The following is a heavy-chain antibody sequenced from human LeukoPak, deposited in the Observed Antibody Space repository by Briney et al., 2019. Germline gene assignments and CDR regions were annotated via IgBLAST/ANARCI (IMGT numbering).Heavy chain of an antibody. D-gene: IGHD3-3*01. V-gene: IGHV4-59*11. CDR2: ISYIGST. J-gene: IGHJ5*02. CDR1: DASFNTHY. CDR3: ARASGIFGVVIHPWFDP. Sequence: SETLSLTCTVSDASFNTHYWTWIRQPPGKGLEWIGYISYIGSTNYNPSLKSRVTISVDTSKNQFSLKLSSVTAADTAVYYCARASGIFGVVIHPWFDPWGQGTLVTVSS.